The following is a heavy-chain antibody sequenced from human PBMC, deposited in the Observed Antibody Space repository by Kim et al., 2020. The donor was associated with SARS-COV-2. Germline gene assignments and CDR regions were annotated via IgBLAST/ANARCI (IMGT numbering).Heavy chain of an antibody. D-gene: IGHD3-9*01. Sequence: YAEPVKGRFTISRDDSKNTLYLQTNSLKTEDTAVYYCTTDVWLFKRSDYWGQGTLVIVSS. V-gene: IGHV3-15*01. CDR3: TTDVWLFKRSDY. J-gene: IGHJ4*02.